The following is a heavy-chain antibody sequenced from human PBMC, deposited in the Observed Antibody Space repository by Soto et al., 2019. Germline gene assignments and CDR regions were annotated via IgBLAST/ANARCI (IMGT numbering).Heavy chain of an antibody. Sequence: QVQLVQSGAEVKKPGSSVKVSCKASGGTFSSYTISWVRQAPGQGLEWMGRIIPILGIANYAQKFQGRVTIPAEKPRSPPYRELSSLNSEDTAVYSCAGGLPGFIPHGGQGPLVTVPS. V-gene: IGHV1-69*02. D-gene: IGHD2-21*01. CDR1: GGTFSSYT. CDR3: AGGLPGFIPH. J-gene: IGHJ4*02. CDR2: IIPILGIA.